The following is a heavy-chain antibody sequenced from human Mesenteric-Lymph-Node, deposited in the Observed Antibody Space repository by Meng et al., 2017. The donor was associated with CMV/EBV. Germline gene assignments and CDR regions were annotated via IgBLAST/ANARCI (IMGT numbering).Heavy chain of an antibody. V-gene: IGHV1-2*02. CDR3: ASGGSYQSEGGAFDI. D-gene: IGHD1-26*01. CDR1: GHTFTGYY. CDR2: INPNSGGT. J-gene: IGHJ3*02. Sequence: ASVKVSCKASGHTFTGYYMHWVRQAPGQGLEWMGWINPNSGGTNYAQKLQGRVTMTRDTSISTAYMELSRLRSDDTAVYYCASGGSYQSEGGAFDIWGQGTMVTVSS.